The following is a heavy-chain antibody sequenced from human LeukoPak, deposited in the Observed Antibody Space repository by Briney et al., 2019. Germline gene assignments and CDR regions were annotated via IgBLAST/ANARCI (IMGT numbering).Heavy chain of an antibody. V-gene: IGHV3-30*02. CDR2: IRYDGSNK. CDR1: GFTFSSYW. D-gene: IGHD3-3*01. Sequence: PGGSLRLSCAASGFTFSSYWMSWVRQAPGKGLEWVAFIRYDGSNKYYADSVKGRFTISRDNSKNTLYLQMNSLRAEDTAVYYCAKDDVRDFWSGPDYWGQGTLVTVSS. J-gene: IGHJ4*02. CDR3: AKDDVRDFWSGPDY.